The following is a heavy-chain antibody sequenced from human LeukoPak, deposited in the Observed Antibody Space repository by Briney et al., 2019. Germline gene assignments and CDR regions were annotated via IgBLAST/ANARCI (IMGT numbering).Heavy chain of an antibody. V-gene: IGHV1-2*02. CDR3: ARGAYSRSLFDP. CDR1: GYTFSGYY. CDR2: INPNSGGT. J-gene: IGHJ5*02. D-gene: IGHD4-11*01. Sequence: ASVKVSCKASGYTFSGYYMHWVRQAPGQGLEWMGWINPNSGGTNYAQKFQGRVTMTRDTSISTAYMELSRLRSDDTAVYYCARGAYSRSLFDPWGQGTLVTVSS.